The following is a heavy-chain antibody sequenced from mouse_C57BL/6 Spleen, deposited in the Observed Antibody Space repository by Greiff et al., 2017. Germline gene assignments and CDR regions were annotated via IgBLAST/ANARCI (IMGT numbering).Heavy chain of an antibody. J-gene: IGHJ4*01. CDR3: ARGSLYAMDY. CDR2: IYPRSGNT. CDR1: GYTFTSYG. Sequence: QVQLQQSGAELARPGASVKLSCKASGYTFTSYGISWVKQRTGQGLEWIGEIYPRSGNTYYNEKFKGKATLTADKSSSPVYMELRSLTSEDSAVYFCARGSLYAMDYWGQGTSVTVSS. V-gene: IGHV1-81*01.